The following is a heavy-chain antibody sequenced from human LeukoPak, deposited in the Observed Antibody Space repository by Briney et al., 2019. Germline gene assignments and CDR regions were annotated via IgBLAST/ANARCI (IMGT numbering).Heavy chain of an antibody. J-gene: IGHJ4*02. CDR2: ISAYNGNT. CDR1: GYTFTSYG. CDR3: ARGGPSPRTTGTTTEFDY. V-gene: IGHV1-18*01. D-gene: IGHD1-1*01. Sequence: ASVKVSCKASGYTFTSYGISWVRQAPGQGLEWMGWISAYNGNTNYSQKLQGRVTMTTDTSTSTAYMELRSLRSDDTAVYYCARGGPSPRTTGTTTEFDYWGQGTLVTVSS.